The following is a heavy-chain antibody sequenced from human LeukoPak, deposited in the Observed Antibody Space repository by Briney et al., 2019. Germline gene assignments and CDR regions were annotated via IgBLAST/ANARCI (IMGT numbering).Heavy chain of an antibody. D-gene: IGHD2-15*01. V-gene: IGHV3-7*01. CDR2: IKQEGSEK. CDR1: GFTFSSYC. J-gene: IGHJ4*02. Sequence: GGSLRLSCAASGFTFSSYCMSWVRQATGKGLEWVANIKQEGSEKYYVDSVKGRFTISRDNAKNSLYLQMNSLRAEDTAVYYCARYIVVVVAATGFDYWGQGTLVTVSS. CDR3: ARYIVVVVAATGFDY.